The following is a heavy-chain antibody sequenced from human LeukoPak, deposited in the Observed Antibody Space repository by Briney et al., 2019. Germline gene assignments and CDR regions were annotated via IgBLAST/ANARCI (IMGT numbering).Heavy chain of an antibody. J-gene: IGHJ5*02. CDR2: IYYSGST. D-gene: IGHD3-9*01. CDR3: ARDLNFDTNWFDP. CDR1: GGSISSYY. V-gene: IGHV4-59*01. Sequence: SETLSLTCTVSGGSISSYYWSWIRQPPGKGLEWIGYIYYSGSTNYNPSLKSRVTISVDTSKNQFSLKLSSVTAAGTAVYYCARDLNFDTNWFDPWGQGTLVTVSS.